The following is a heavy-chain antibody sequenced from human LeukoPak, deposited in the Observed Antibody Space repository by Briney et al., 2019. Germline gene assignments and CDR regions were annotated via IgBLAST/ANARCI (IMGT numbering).Heavy chain of an antibody. V-gene: IGHV3-20*04. J-gene: IGHJ4*02. CDR1: GFRFDDYG. Sequence: GGSLRLSCVASGFRFDDYGMSWVRQAPGKGLEWVSGINWNGGSTGYADSVKGRFTISRDNAKNSLYLRMNSLRAEDTALYYCARGGSTGWYPFDYWGQGTLVTVSS. CDR3: ARGGSTGWYPFDY. CDR2: INWNGGST. D-gene: IGHD6-19*01.